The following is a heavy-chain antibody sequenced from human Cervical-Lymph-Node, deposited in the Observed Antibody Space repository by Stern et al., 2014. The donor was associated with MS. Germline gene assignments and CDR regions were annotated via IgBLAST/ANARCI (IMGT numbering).Heavy chain of an antibody. J-gene: IGHJ2*01. CDR2: AHIAGAP. D-gene: IGHD2-21*01. Sequence: QVQLQESGPGLVRPSGTLSLTCGVSGDSISGFTDWWRWGRQHPGKGLEWIGEAHIAGAPHSTPFLKSRVTISVDTANTQFSLNLNSVTAADTADYYCARVKWYFDLWGRGTLVTVSS. CDR1: GDSISGFTDW. CDR3: ARVKWYFDL. V-gene: IGHV4-4*02.